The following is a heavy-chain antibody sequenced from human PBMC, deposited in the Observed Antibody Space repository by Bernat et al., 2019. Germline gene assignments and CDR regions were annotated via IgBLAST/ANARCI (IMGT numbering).Heavy chain of an antibody. Sequence: QVQLVESGGGLVKPGGSLRLSCAASGFIFSDYYMSWVRQAPGKGLEWISYISSSSSYTNYADSVKGRFTISRDNAKSSLYLQMNSLRAEDTAVYYCAGGAGDGCGPVDYWGQGTLVTVST. J-gene: IGHJ4*02. CDR1: GFIFSDYY. CDR2: ISSSSSYT. V-gene: IGHV3-11*06. CDR3: AGGAGDGCGPVDY. D-gene: IGHD2-21*02.